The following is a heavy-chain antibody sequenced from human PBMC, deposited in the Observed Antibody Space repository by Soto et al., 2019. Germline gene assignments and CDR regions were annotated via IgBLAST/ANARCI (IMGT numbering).Heavy chain of an antibody. CDR3: ARNRHVYSGSEPTADY. D-gene: IGHD1-26*01. CDR1: GGTFSSYT. J-gene: IGHJ4*02. V-gene: IGHV1-69*02. CDR2: IIPILGIA. Sequence: GASVKVSCKASGGTFSSYTISWVRQAPGQGLEWMGRIIPILGIANYAQKFQGRVTITADKSTSTAYMELSSLRSEDTAVYYCARNRHVYSGSEPTADYWGQGTLVTVYS.